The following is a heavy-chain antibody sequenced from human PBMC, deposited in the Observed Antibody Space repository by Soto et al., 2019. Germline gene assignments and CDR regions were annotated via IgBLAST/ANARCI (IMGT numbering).Heavy chain of an antibody. CDR2: ISAYNGNT. CDR1: GYTFTSCG. CDR3: ARDSDVDTAMVINWFDP. V-gene: IGHV1-18*01. Sequence: GASGKVSCKASGYTFTSCGISWGRQAPGQGFEWMGWISAYNGNTNYAQKLQGRVTMTTDTSTSTAYMELRSLRSDDTAVYYCARDSDVDTAMVINWFDPWGQGTLVTVSS. D-gene: IGHD5-18*01. J-gene: IGHJ5*02.